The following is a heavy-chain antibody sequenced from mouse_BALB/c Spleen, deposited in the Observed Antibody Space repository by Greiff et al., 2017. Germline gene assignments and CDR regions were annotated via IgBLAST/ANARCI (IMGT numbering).Heavy chain of an antibody. CDR3: ARGEWDYAMDY. J-gene: IGHJ4*01. D-gene: IGHD1-3*01. CDR2: IDPFNGGT. Sequence: EVQLQQSGPELMKPGASVKISCKASGYSFTSYYMHWVKQSHGKSLEWIGYIDPFNGGTSYNQKFKGKATLTVDKSSSTAYMHLSSLTSEDSAVYYCARGEWDYAMDYWGQGTSVTVSS. CDR1: GYSFTSYY. V-gene: IGHV1S135*01.